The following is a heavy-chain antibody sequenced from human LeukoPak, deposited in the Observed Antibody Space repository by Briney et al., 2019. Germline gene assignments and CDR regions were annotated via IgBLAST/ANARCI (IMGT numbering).Heavy chain of an antibody. CDR1: GGSISSYY. Sequence: SETLSLTCTVSGGSISSYYWSWIRQPPGKGLEWIGYIYYSGSTNYNPSLKSRVTISVDTSKNQLSLKLSSVTAADTAVYYCARGSRELYYFDYWGQGTLVTVSS. CDR2: IYYSGST. CDR3: ARGSRELYYFDY. J-gene: IGHJ4*02. V-gene: IGHV4-59*12. D-gene: IGHD1-7*01.